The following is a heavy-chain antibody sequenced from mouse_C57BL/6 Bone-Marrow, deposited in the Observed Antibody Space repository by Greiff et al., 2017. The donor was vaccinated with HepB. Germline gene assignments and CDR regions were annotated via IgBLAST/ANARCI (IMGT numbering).Heavy chain of an antibody. CDR3: ASYDYDGPPFAY. J-gene: IGHJ3*01. V-gene: IGHV1-19*01. CDR1: GYTFTDYY. CDR2: INPYNGGT. Sequence: VQLQQSGPVLVKPGASVKMSCKASGYTFTDYYMNWVKQSHGKSLEWIGVINPYNGGTSYNQKFKGTATLAVDKSSSTAYMKLNSLTSEDSAVYYCASYDYDGPPFAYWGQGTLVTVSA. D-gene: IGHD2-4*01.